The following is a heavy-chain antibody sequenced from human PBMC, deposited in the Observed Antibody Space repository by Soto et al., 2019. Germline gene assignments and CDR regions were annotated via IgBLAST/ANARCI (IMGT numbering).Heavy chain of an antibody. CDR3: AREYR. V-gene: IGHV3-7*01. Sequence: DVQLVESGGGLVQPGGSLRLSCAASGFTFSRYWMSWVRQAPGKGPEWVASIKEDGSEIYYVDSVKGRFTISRDNAKKSLHLQMNSLRVEDTAMYYCAREYRWGQGSLVTVSS. CDR1: GFTFSRYW. CDR2: IKEDGSEI. J-gene: IGHJ5*02.